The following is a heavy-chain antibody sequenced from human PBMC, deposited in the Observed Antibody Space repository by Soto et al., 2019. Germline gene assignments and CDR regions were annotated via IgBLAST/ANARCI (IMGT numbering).Heavy chain of an antibody. V-gene: IGHV3-23*01. CDR1: GFTFSSYA. D-gene: IGHD2-15*01. CDR3: SRDRYCSGGSCYSEWAFDI. Sequence: EVQLLESGGGLVQPGGSLRLSCAASGFTFSSYAMSWVRQAPGKGLEWVSGISGSGGATYYADSVKGRFTISRDNSKNTLYLKMNSLRAEDTAVYYCSRDRYCSGGSCYSEWAFDIWGQGTMVTVSS. CDR2: ISGSGGAT. J-gene: IGHJ3*02.